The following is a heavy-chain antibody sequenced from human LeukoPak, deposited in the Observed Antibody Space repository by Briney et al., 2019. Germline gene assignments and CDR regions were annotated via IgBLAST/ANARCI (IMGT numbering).Heavy chain of an antibody. CDR3: ARPPDSCTSISCYSRY. V-gene: IGHV5-51*01. CDR1: GYTFSSYW. Sequence: GEPLKISCKGSGYTFSSYWIGWVRQMPGKGLEWMGVIYPGDSDTRYSPSFQGQVTISADKSISTAYLQWSSLKASDTAMYFCARPPDSCTSISCYSRYWGQGTLVTVSS. D-gene: IGHD2-2*01. CDR2: IYPGDSDT. J-gene: IGHJ4*02.